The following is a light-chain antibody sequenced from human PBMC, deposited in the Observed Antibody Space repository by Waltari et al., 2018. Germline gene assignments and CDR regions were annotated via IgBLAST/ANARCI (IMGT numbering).Light chain of an antibody. V-gene: IGKV1-39*01. Sequence: DIQMTQSPSSLSASVGDRVTITCRASQSVSKYLNWYQQQPGKAPKLLIYTTSNLQSGVPSRFSGNGSGTDFTLTISSLQLEDLATYYCQQSYNTPLSFGGGTKVEIK. J-gene: IGKJ4*01. CDR1: QSVSKY. CDR3: QQSYNTPLS. CDR2: TTS.